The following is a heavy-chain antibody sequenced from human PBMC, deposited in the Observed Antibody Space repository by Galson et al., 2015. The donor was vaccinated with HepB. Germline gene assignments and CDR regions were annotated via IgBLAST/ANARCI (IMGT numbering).Heavy chain of an antibody. CDR3: ARGYWSGLTINPYHFDF. Sequence: QSGAEVKKPGESLKISCKGSGYNFGTYWIGWVRQMSGKGLEFMGIIYPGDSDTRYNPSFQGQVTISADRSISTAYLQWTSLKASDTAMYYCARGYWSGLTINPYHFDFWGQGSLVTVSS. V-gene: IGHV5-51*03. CDR1: GYNFGTYW. CDR2: IYPGDSDT. J-gene: IGHJ4*02. D-gene: IGHD2-8*02.